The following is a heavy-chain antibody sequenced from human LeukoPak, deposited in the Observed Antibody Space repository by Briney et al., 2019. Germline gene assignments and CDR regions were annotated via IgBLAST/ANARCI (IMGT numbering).Heavy chain of an antibody. D-gene: IGHD3-22*01. CDR1: GESLSNYY. V-gene: IGHV4-34*01. J-gene: IGHJ4*02. Sequence: SETLSLTCAVYGESLSNYYWSWIRQPPGKGLEWIGEINHYGSTNYNPSLKSRVTISVDTSKNQFSLKLSSVTAADTAVYYCARAGPFRPTYYYDSSGYLNFDYWGQGTLVTVSS. CDR2: INHYGST. CDR3: ARAGPFRPTYYYDSSGYLNFDY.